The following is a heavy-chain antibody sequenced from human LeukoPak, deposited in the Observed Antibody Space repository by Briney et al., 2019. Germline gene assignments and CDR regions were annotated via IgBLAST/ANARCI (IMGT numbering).Heavy chain of an antibody. J-gene: IGHJ6*02. CDR3: ARDCGGDCSGMDV. Sequence: PGRSLRLSCAASGFTFSSYSMNWVRQAPGKGLEWVSSISSSSSYIYYADSVKGRFTISRDNAKNSLYLQMNSLRAEDTAVYYCARDCGGDCSGMDVWGQGTTVTVSS. V-gene: IGHV3-21*01. D-gene: IGHD2-21*01. CDR2: ISSSSSYI. CDR1: GFTFSSYS.